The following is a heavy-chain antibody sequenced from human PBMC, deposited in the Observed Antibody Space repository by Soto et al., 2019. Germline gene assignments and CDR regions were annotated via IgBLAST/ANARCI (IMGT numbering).Heavy chain of an antibody. V-gene: IGHV1-69*01. CDR2: IIPIFGTA. D-gene: IGHD2-15*01. CDR3: ARYCNGSSCPNPYYYYGMDV. Sequence: QVQLVQSGAEVKKPGSSVKVSCKASGGTFSSYAISWVRQAPGQGLEWMGGIIPIFGTANYAQKFQGRVTITADESTSTAYMELSSLRSEDTAVYYCARYCNGSSCPNPYYYYGMDVWGQGTTVTVSS. CDR1: GGTFSSYA. J-gene: IGHJ6*02.